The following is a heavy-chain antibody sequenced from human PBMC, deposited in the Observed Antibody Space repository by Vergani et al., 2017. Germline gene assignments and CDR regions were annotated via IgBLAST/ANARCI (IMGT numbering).Heavy chain of an antibody. V-gene: IGHV1-69*02. CDR1: GGTFSSYT. Sequence: QVQLVQSGAEVKKPGSSVKVSCKASGGTFSSYTISWVRQAPGQGLEWMGRIIPILGIANYAQKFQGRVTITADKSTSTAYMELSSLRSEDTAVYYCARVAYRHYYYDSSGYYLDYWGQGTLVTVSS. D-gene: IGHD3-22*01. J-gene: IGHJ4*02. CDR2: IIPILGIA. CDR3: ARVAYRHYYYDSSGYYLDY.